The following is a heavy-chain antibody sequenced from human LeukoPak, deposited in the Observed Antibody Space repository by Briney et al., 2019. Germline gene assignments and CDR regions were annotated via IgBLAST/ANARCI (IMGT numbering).Heavy chain of an antibody. V-gene: IGHV4-31*03. D-gene: IGHD3-22*01. J-gene: IGHJ4*02. Sequence: PSETLSLTCTVSGGSISSGGYYWSWIRQHPGKGLEWIGYIYYSGSTYYNPSLKSRVTISVDTSKNQFSLKLSSVTAADTAVYYCARVRYYYDRGVHFDYWGQGTLVTVSS. CDR1: GGSISSGGYY. CDR2: IYYSGST. CDR3: ARVRYYYDRGVHFDY.